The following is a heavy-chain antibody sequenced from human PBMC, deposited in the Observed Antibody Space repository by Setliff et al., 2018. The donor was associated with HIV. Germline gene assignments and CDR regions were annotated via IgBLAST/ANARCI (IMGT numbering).Heavy chain of an antibody. V-gene: IGHV3-23*01. D-gene: IGHD1-1*01. Sequence: PGGSLRLSCAPSGFTFGSYAMSWVRQAPGKGLEWVSVISGSGDSTFYADSLKGRFTISRDNSKNTLHLQMNSLRVEDTAVYYCAKLLEYDYGMDVWGRGTTVTVS. CDR1: GFTFGSYA. CDR3: AKLLEYDYGMDV. CDR2: ISGSGDST. J-gene: IGHJ6*02.